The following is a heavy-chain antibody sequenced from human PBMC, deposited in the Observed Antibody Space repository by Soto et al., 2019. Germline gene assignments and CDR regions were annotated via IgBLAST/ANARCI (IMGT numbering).Heavy chain of an antibody. CDR1: GFTFSSYA. J-gene: IGHJ6*02. V-gene: IGHV3-30-3*01. Sequence: GGSLRLSCAASGFTFSSYAMHWVRQAPGKGLEWVAVISYDGSNKYYADSVKGRFTISRDNSKNTLYLQMNSLRAEDTAVYYCANTLLWFGTHLNMDVWGQGTTVTVSS. CDR3: ANTLLWFGTHLNMDV. CDR2: ISYDGSNK. D-gene: IGHD3-10*01.